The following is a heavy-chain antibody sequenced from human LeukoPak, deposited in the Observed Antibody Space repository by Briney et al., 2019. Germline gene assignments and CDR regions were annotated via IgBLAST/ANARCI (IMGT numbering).Heavy chain of an antibody. J-gene: IGHJ4*02. CDR3: AADGRGYDSSGYQFDY. CDR2: IVVGSGNT. D-gene: IGHD3-22*01. Sequence: ASVKVSCKASGFTFTSSAMQWVRQARGQRLEWIGWIVVGSGNTNYAQKFQERVTITRDMSTSTAYMELSSLRSEDTAVYYCAADGRGYDSSGYQFDYWGQGTLVTVSS. CDR1: GFTFTSSA. V-gene: IGHV1-58*02.